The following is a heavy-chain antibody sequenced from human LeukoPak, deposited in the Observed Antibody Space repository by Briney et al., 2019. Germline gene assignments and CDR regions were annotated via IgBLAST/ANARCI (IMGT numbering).Heavy chain of an antibody. J-gene: IGHJ6*02. V-gene: IGHV3-23*01. Sequence: GGSLRLSCAASGFTFSGYAMTWVRQAPGKGLEWVSSISGSGASTYYADSVKGRFTISRDISKNTLYLQMSSLRAEDAAVYYCAKGEGAYYYYGVDVWGQGTTVTVSS. CDR1: GFTFSGYA. CDR2: ISGSGAST. D-gene: IGHD1-26*01. CDR3: AKGEGAYYYYGVDV.